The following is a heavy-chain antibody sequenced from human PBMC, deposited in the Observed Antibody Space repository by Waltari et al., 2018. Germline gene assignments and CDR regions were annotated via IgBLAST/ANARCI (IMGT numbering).Heavy chain of an antibody. V-gene: IGHV3-53*01. CDR1: GFTVSSNY. D-gene: IGHD5-12*01. J-gene: IGHJ6*04. Sequence: EVQLVESGGGLIQPGGSLRLSCAASGFTVSSNYMSWVRQAPGKGLEWVSLIYSGGSTDYADSVKGRCTIARDNSKKTLYLQMNSLRAEDTAVYYCARVAGDGYSYYYYGMDVWGKGTTVTVSS. CDR3: ARVAGDGYSYYYYGMDV. CDR2: IYSGGST.